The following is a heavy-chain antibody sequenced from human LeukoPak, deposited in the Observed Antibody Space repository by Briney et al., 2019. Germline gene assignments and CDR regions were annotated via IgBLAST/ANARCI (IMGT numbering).Heavy chain of an antibody. CDR3: ARGYCSGGSCYLYSYVMDV. V-gene: IGHV3-13*01. J-gene: IGHJ6*02. D-gene: IGHD2-15*01. Sequence: GGSLRLSCAASGFTFSSYDMHWVRQVTGKGLEWVSAIGTAGDTYYPGSGKGRFTISRENAKNSLYLQMNSLGAGDTAVYYCARGYCSGGSCYLYSYVMDVWGQGTTVTVSS. CDR1: GFTFSSYD. CDR2: IGTAGDT.